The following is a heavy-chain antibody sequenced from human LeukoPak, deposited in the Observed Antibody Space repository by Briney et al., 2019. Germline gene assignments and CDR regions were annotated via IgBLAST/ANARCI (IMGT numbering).Heavy chain of an antibody. D-gene: IGHD5-24*01. Sequence: SETLSLTCTVSGGSISSSTYSWTWIRQPPGKGLEWIGSIHYDGNTYYKPSLKSRVTISVDTSKIQFSLRLSFATAADMATYYCARHSLNNYGSYYWGQGTLVTVSS. CDR3: ARHSLNNYGSYY. V-gene: IGHV4-39*01. CDR2: IHYDGNT. J-gene: IGHJ4*02. CDR1: GGSISSSTYS.